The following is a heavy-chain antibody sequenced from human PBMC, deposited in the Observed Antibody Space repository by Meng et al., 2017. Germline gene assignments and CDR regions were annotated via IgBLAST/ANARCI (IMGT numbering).Heavy chain of an antibody. CDR2: IIPIFGTA. CDR3: ASPYCTNGVCSPEY. V-gene: IGHV1-69*12. J-gene: IGHJ4*02. Sequence: QGQLGQAGVEGEEPGSSVKASCKPSGGTFRSYATSWVRQAPGQGLEWMGGIIPIFGTANYAQNFQGRVTITADESTSTAYMELSSLRSEDTAVYYCASPYCTNGVCSPEYWGQGTLVTVSS. CDR1: GGTFRSYA. D-gene: IGHD2-8*01.